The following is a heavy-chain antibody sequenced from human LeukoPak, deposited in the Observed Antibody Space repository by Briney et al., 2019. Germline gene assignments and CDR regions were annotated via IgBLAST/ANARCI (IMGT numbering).Heavy chain of an antibody. Sequence: GGSLRLSCAASGFTFSSYWVNWVRQAPGEGLEWVATIKQDGTETYYVDSVRGRFTISRDNTKNSLYLQMNGLTAEDTAVYYCTRVIMPVYYYGMDVWGQGTTVTVSS. V-gene: IGHV3-7*05. CDR2: IKQDGTET. J-gene: IGHJ6*02. CDR1: GFTFSSYW. D-gene: IGHD2-2*01. CDR3: TRVIMPVYYYGMDV.